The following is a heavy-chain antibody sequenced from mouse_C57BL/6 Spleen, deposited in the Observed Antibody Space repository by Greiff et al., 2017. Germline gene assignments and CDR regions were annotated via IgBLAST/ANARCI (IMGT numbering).Heavy chain of an antibody. V-gene: IGHV5-17*01. Sequence: EVKLVESGGGLVKPGGSLTLSCAASGFTFSDYGMYWVRQAPEKGLVWVAYISSGSSTIYYADTVKCRFTISRDNAKNTLFLQMTSLRSEDTAVYYCARPGDAYYAMDYWGQGTSVTVSS. CDR1: GFTFSDYG. D-gene: IGHD3-3*01. CDR3: ARPGDAYYAMDY. J-gene: IGHJ4*01. CDR2: ISSGSSTI.